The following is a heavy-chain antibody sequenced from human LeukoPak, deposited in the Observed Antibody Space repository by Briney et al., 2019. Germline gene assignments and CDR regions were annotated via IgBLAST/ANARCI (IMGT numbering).Heavy chain of an antibody. CDR2: IYYSGST. D-gene: IGHD5-18*01. V-gene: IGHV4-39*07. CDR3: ARTPLWLRFDY. Sequence: PSETLSLTCTVSGGSISSSSYYWGWIRQPPGKGLEWIGSIYYSGSTNYNPSLKSRVTISVDTSKNQFSLKLSSVTAADTAVYYCARTPLWLRFDYWGQGTLVTVSS. J-gene: IGHJ4*02. CDR1: GGSISSSSYY.